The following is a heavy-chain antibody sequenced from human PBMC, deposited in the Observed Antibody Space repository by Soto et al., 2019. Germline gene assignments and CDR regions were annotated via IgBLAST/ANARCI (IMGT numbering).Heavy chain of an antibody. Sequence: PGEFLKISWKGSGNSFTYYWITLGRQMPGKGLEWLEGVDSTVSYSSYSPSYQGYVTITAGKSISAAYLHWSSLMASDTVMSYGARDSYYPSGNYFTYCTYVLDVWGQATTVTVSS. V-gene: IGHV5-10-1*01. D-gene: IGHD3-10*01. J-gene: IGHJ6*02. CDR3: ARDSYYPSGNYFTYCTYVLDV. CDR1: GNSFTYYW. CDR2: VDSTVSYS.